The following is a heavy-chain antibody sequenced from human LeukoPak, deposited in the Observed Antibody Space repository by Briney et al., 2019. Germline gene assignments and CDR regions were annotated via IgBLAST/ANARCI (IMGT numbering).Heavy chain of an antibody. CDR2: ISAYNGKK. Sequence: ASVKVSCKASGYTFTNYGISWVRQAPGQGLEWMGWISAYNGKKNYAQKFQGRVTMTRDTSTSTVYMELSSLRSEDTAVYYCARDSTVTTGYYYYMDVWGKGTTVTISS. CDR3: ARDSTVTTGYYYYMDV. V-gene: IGHV1-18*01. CDR1: GYTFTNYG. D-gene: IGHD4-17*01. J-gene: IGHJ6*03.